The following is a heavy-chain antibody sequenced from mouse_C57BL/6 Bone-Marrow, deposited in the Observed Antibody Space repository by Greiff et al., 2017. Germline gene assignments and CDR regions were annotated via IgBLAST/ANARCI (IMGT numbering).Heavy chain of an antibody. CDR1: GYTFTSYG. D-gene: IGHD1-1*01. J-gene: IGHJ1*03. V-gene: IGHV1-81*01. CDR3: ASRSGSYYGSSRYFDV. CDR2: IYPRSGNT. Sequence: VQLQPSGAELARPGASVKLSCKASGYTFTSYGISWVKQRTGQGLEWIGEIYPRSGNTYYNEKFKGKATLTADKSSSTAYMELRSLTSEDSAVYFCASRSGSYYGSSRYFDVWGTGTTVTVSS.